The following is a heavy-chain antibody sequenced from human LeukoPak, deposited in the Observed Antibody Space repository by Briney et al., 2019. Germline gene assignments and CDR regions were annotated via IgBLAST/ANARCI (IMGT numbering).Heavy chain of an antibody. Sequence: SETLSLTCAVYGASFSGYYWSWVRQPPGKGLEWIGEINHSGSTNYNPSLKSRVTISVDKSKNQFSLKLSSVTAADTAVYYCARWGTIGAFDIWGQGTMVTVSS. CDR3: ARWGTIGAFDI. CDR1: GASFSGYY. V-gene: IGHV4-34*01. D-gene: IGHD1-14*01. CDR2: INHSGST. J-gene: IGHJ3*02.